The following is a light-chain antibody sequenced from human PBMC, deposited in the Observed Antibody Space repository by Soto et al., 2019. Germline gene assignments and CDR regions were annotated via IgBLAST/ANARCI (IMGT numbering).Light chain of an antibody. CDR2: EGS. CDR3: CAYAGRSTYV. Sequence: QSALTQPASVSGSPGQSITISCTGTSSDVGGYNLVSWYQQPPGKAPKLMIYEGSKRPSGVSNRFSGSKSGHTASLTISGLQAEDEADYYCCAYAGRSTYVFGTGTKVTVL. V-gene: IGLV2-23*01. CDR1: SSDVGGYNL. J-gene: IGLJ1*01.